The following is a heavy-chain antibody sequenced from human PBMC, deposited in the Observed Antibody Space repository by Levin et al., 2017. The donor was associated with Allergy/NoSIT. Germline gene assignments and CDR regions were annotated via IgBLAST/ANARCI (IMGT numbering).Heavy chain of an antibody. CDR3: ARRAYYTGHFDY. D-gene: IGHD2-2*02. J-gene: IGHJ4*02. CDR2: INHSGST. Sequence: SETLSLTCGVYGGSFSGYYWNWIRQPPGKGLEWIGEINHSGSTNYNPSLKSRVTISVDTSKNQFSLKLSSVTAADTAVYYCARRAYYTGHFDYWGQGTLVTVSS. V-gene: IGHV4-34*01. CDR1: GGSFSGYY.